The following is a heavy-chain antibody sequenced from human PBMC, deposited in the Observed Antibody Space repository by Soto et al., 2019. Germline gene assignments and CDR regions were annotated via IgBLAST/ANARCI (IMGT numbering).Heavy chain of an antibody. D-gene: IGHD2-2*01. CDR2: IFPRDSDV. CDR1: GKDFGNFW. J-gene: IGHJ4*01. Sequence: LNIFFRFSGKDFGNFWIGCVRQLPGKGLQWVGIIFPRDSDVRLSPSFEGRVTISVDKATSTAHLEWSRLEASDTAVYYCARHFDCSTTSCYIDYWGQGSPVTVSS. V-gene: IGHV5-51*01. CDR3: ARHFDCSTTSCYIDY.